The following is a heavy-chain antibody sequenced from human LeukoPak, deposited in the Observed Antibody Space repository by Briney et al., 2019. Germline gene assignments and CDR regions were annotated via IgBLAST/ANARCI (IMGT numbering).Heavy chain of an antibody. CDR2: IYYSGST. CDR1: GDSISSYY. J-gene: IGHJ6*04. Sequence: PSETLSLTCTVSGDSISSYYWNWIRQPPGKGLEWIGYIYYSGSTNYNPSLKSRVTISVDTSKNQFSLKLSSVTAADTAVYYCARSGYSSTLDVWGKGTTVTISS. CDR3: ARSGYSSTLDV. D-gene: IGHD6-13*01. V-gene: IGHV4-59*01.